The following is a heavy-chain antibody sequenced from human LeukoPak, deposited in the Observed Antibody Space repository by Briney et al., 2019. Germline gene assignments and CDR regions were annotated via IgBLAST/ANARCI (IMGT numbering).Heavy chain of an antibody. Sequence: GGSLRLSCAASGFTFSGYGMTWVRQAPGKGLEWVSYISSSGSTIYYADSVKGRFTISRDNAKNSLYLQMNSLKTEDTAVYYCTTDGVGVEGATYDNWGQGTLVSVSS. CDR3: TTDGVGVEGATYDN. J-gene: IGHJ4*02. D-gene: IGHD1-26*01. V-gene: IGHV3-48*04. CDR2: ISSSGSTI. CDR1: GFTFSGYG.